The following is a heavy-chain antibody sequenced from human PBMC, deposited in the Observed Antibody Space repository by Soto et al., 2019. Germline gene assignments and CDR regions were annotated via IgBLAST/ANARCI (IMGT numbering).Heavy chain of an antibody. J-gene: IGHJ4*02. CDR1: GYTFTSYY. CDR2: INPSGGST. V-gene: IGHV1-46*01. Sequence: ASVKVSCKASGYTFTSYYMHWVRQAPGQGLEWMGIINPSGGSTSYAQKFRGRVTMTRDTSTSTVYMELSSLRSEDTAVYYCARNRPRLGSSWTLPFDYWGQGTLVTVSS. D-gene: IGHD6-13*01. CDR3: ARNRPRLGSSWTLPFDY.